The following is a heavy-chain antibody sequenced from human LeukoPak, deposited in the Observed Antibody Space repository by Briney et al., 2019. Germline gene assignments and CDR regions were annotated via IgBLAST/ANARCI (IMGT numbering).Heavy chain of an antibody. V-gene: IGHV1-18*01. CDR2: IGTYSGNT. Sequence: ASVKVSCKASGYSFTTYGISWVRQAPGQGLEWMGWIGTYSGNTDYAQKFQGRVTMTRDTSTSIVYMELRSLRSDDTAVYYCARGIDSGSPPLGTFEIWGQGTMVTVSS. D-gene: IGHD1-26*01. J-gene: IGHJ3*02. CDR1: GYSFTTYG. CDR3: ARGIDSGSPPLGTFEI.